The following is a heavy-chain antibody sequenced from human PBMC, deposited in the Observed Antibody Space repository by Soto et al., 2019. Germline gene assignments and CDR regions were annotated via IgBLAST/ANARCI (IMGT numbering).Heavy chain of an antibody. J-gene: IGHJ6*02. CDR3: AREYVRYYYDSSGYYTTHYYYGMDV. CDR2: IWYDGSNK. V-gene: IGHV3-33*01. CDR1: GFTFSSYG. Sequence: QVQLVESGGGVVQPGRSLRLSCAASGFTFSSYGMHWVRQAPGKGLEWVAVIWYDGSNKYYADSVKGRFTISRDNSTNTLYLQMNSLRAEDTVVYYCAREYVRYYYDSSGYYTTHYYYGMDVWGQGTTVTVSS. D-gene: IGHD3-22*01.